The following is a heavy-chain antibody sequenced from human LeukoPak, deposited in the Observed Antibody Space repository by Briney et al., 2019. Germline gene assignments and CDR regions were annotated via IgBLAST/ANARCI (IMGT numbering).Heavy chain of an antibody. J-gene: IGHJ3*02. Sequence: SETLSLTCTVSGGSISSGSYYWSWIRQPAGKGLEWIGRIYTSGSTNYNPSLKSRVTISVDTSKNQFSLKLSSVTAADTAVYYCARGTSSSWFIDAFDIWGQGTMVTVSS. V-gene: IGHV4-61*02. CDR1: GGSISSGSYY. D-gene: IGHD6-13*01. CDR2: IYTSGST. CDR3: ARGTSSSWFIDAFDI.